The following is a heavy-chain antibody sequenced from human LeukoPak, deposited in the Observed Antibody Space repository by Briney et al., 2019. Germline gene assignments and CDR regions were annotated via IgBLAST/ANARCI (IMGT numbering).Heavy chain of an antibody. CDR3: RVTIFGVVINHPYYFDY. D-gene: IGHD3-3*01. V-gene: IGHV3-23*01. CDR1: GFTFSSYA. CDR2: ISGSGGST. J-gene: IGHJ4*02. Sequence: PGGSLRLSCAASGFTFSSYAMSWVRQAPGKGLEWVSAISGSGGSTYYADSVKGRFTISRDNSKNTLYLQMNSLRAEGTAVYYCRVTIFGVVINHPYYFDYWGQGTLVTVSS.